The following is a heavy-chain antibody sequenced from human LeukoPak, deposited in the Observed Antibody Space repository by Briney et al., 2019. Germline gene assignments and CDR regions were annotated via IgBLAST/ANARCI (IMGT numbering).Heavy chain of an antibody. CDR1: GFTFSSYG. CDR2: ISYDGSNK. V-gene: IGHV3-30*18. CDR3: AKDSAHSSSWYVDRWFDY. D-gene: IGHD6-13*01. Sequence: PGGSLRLSCAASGFTFSSYGMHWVRQAPGKGLEWVAVISYDGSNKYYADSVKGRFTISRDNSKNTLYLQMNSLRAEDTAVYYCAKDSAHSSSWYVDRWFDYWGQGTLATVSS. J-gene: IGHJ4*02.